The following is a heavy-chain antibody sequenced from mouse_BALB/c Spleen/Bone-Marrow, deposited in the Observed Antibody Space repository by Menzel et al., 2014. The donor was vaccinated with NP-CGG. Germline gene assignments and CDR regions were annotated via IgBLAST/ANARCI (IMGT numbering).Heavy chain of an antibody. CDR2: ISGSGSST. D-gene: IGHD3-3*01. CDR3: ARGRDWFDY. V-gene: IGHV5-6-3*01. J-gene: IGHJ2*01. CDR1: GFTFSGYG. Sequence: EVKLMESGGGLVQPGGSLKLPCAASGFTFSGYGMSWVRQTPDKGLELVATISGSGSSTYYPDSVKGRFTISRDNARNTLYLQMSSLKSEDTAMYYCARGRDWFDYWGQGTTLTVSS.